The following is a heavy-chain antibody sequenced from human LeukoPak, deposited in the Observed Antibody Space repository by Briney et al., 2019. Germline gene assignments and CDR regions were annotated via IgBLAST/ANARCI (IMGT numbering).Heavy chain of an antibody. J-gene: IGHJ4*02. V-gene: IGHV3-23*01. CDR2: ISGSGGRI. CDR3: AKNPRLEGWIYFDS. Sequence: PGGSLRLSCAASGFTFSSYSMSWVRQAPGKGVERVSSISGSGGRIDYADSVKGRFTISRDNSKNTLSLQMNSLTAEDTAVYYCAKNPRLEGWIYFDSWGQGIRVTGSS. CDR1: GFTFSSYS. D-gene: IGHD1-1*01.